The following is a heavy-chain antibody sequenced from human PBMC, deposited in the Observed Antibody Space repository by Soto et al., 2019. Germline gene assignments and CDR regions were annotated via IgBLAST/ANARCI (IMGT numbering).Heavy chain of an antibody. D-gene: IGHD3-9*01. J-gene: IGHJ4*02. CDR3: ARLEGLATISYYFDF. V-gene: IGHV4-39*01. CDR2: IYYRGNT. Sequence: QLQESGPGLVKPSETLSLTCSVSGDSINSDKYYWGWIRQPPGKGLEWIGSIYYRGNTYYNPYLQTRVTISLDKSKSQFSLRLNSVTAADSAVYFCARLEGLATISYYFDFWGQGAQVTVSS. CDR1: GDSINSDKYY.